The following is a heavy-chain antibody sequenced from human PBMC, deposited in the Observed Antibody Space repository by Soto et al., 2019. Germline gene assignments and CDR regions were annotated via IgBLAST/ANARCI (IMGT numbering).Heavy chain of an antibody. CDR3: AREAWIVGATKFDY. J-gene: IGHJ4*02. V-gene: IGHV4-4*07. Sequence: TSETLSLTCTVSGGSISSYYWSWIRQLAGKGLEWIGRIYTSGSTNYNPSLKSRVTMSVDTSKNQFSLKLSSVTAAYTAVYYCAREAWIVGATKFDYWGQGTLVTVSS. D-gene: IGHD1-26*01. CDR1: GGSISSYY. CDR2: IYTSGST.